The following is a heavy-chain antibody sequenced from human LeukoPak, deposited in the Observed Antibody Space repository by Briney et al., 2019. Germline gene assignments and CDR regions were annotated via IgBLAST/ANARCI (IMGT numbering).Heavy chain of an antibody. J-gene: IGHJ3*02. V-gene: IGHV3-23*01. CDR2: ISGSGSGT. Sequence: GGSLRLSRAASGFTFGTYVMSWVRQGPGKGLEWVSTISGSGSGTYYADSVKGRFTISRDNPKNTLYLQMNSLRAEDTAVYYCAKDASTRGDAFDIWGQGTMVTVSS. CDR3: AKDASTRGDAFDI. D-gene: IGHD5/OR15-5a*01. CDR1: GFTFGTYV.